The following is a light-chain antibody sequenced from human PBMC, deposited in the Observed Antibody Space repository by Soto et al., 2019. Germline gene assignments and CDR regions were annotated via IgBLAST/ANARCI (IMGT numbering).Light chain of an antibody. CDR2: KAS. J-gene: IGKJ2*01. V-gene: IGKV1-5*03. CDR1: QTISSL. CDR3: QQYTSYSPYT. Sequence: DIQMTQSPSTLSASIGDRVTITCRASQTISSLLAWYQQKPGKAPKLLLYKASTLETGVPSRFSGSGSGTEFTLTSSSLQPDDFATYYCQQYTSYSPYTFGQGTRLEI.